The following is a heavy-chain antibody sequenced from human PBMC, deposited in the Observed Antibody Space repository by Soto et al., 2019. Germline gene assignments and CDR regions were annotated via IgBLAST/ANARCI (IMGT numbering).Heavy chain of an antibody. J-gene: IGHJ4*02. CDR2: XXXXXXXX. CDR3: ARIHTYSVSSPLDY. D-gene: IGHD6-6*01. Sequence: ASVKVSCKASGYTFTAYFIHWVRQAPGQGLQWXXXXXXXXXXXXXXXXXXGRVTMTRDTSISTAYMELNRLTSDDTAVFFCARIHTYSVSSPLDYWGQGTLVTVSS. V-gene: IGHV1-2*02. CDR1: GYTFTAYF.